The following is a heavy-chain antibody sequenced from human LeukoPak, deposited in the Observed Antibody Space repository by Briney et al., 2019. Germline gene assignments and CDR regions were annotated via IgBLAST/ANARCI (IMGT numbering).Heavy chain of an antibody. V-gene: IGHV1-18*04. D-gene: IGHD4-11*01. J-gene: IGHJ5*02. CDR3: ARDSDYSGNGNGDCFDP. CDR1: GFRFTSFG. Sequence: ASVNVSCKTSGFRFTSFGVSWVRRAPGQGLEWMWWISTYIGVTHYAEKFEDRVTMTIDTSTTTAYMELRSLRYDDTAVYYCARDSDYSGNGNGDCFDPWGQRTVVTVSS. CDR2: ISTYIGVT.